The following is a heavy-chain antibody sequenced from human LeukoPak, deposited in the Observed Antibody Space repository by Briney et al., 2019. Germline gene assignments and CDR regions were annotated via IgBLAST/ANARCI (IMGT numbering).Heavy chain of an antibody. D-gene: IGHD6-13*01. CDR3: SQDIAASYSGMDV. J-gene: IGHJ6*02. CDR2: ISWNSGSI. Sequence: GGSLRLSCAASGFTFDDYAMHWVRQAPGKGLEWVSGISWNSGSIGYADSVKGRFTISRDNAKNSLYLQMNSLRAEDTAVYYCSQDIAASYSGMDVWGQGTTVTVSS. CDR1: GFTFDDYA. V-gene: IGHV3-9*01.